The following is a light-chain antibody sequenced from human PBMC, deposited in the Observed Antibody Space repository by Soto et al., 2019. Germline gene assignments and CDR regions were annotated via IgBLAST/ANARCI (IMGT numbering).Light chain of an antibody. CDR3: QQLHSTSSHT. J-gene: IGKJ2*01. CDR2: AAS. V-gene: IGKV1-39*01. Sequence: DIQMTQSPSSLSASVGDRVTITCRASQNIRNYLNWYQQRPGKTPNLLVYAASNLRSGVPSRFSGSGSGTDFTLTISSLQPEDFATYYCQQLHSTSSHTFGQGTRVDIK. CDR1: QNIRNY.